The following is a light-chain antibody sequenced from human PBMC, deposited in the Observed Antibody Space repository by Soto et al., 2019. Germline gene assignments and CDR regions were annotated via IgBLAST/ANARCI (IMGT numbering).Light chain of an antibody. CDR2: GNS. Sequence: QSVLTQPPSVSGAPGQRVTISCTGSSSNIGARYDVHWYQQLPGTAPKLLIYGNSNRPSGVPDRFSGSRSGTSASLAITGLQAEEEADYYCQSYDSSLGYVFGTGTKLTVL. CDR1: SSNIGARYD. V-gene: IGLV1-40*01. J-gene: IGLJ1*01. CDR3: QSYDSSLGYV.